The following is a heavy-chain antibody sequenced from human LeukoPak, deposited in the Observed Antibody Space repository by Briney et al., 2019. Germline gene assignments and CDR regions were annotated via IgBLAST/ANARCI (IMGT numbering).Heavy chain of an antibody. CDR1: GYTLTSYG. D-gene: IGHD1-26*01. CDR3: ARVSQEGNSLVGATSDY. Sequence: KVSCKASGYTLTSYGISWVRQAAGQGGEWMGWISAYNGKTNYAQKLQGRVTMTSDTSTSTAYMELRSLRSDDTAVYYCARVSQEGNSLVGATSDYWGQGTLVTVSS. CDR2: ISAYNGKT. V-gene: IGHV1-18*01. J-gene: IGHJ4*02.